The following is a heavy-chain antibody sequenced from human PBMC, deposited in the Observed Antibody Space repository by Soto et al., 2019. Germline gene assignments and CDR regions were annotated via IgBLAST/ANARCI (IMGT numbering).Heavy chain of an antibody. D-gene: IGHD1-1*01. Sequence: ASVKVSCKISGYTFSNYAIHWVRQAPGKGLEWMGWINSYNCNNGDTKAAQMLQGRVTMTIDTSATTAYMELRSLRSDDTAVYEGARAELERGEVGYFCMDVWGQGTTVTVSS. J-gene: IGHJ6*02. CDR2: INSYNCNNGDT. CDR1: GYTFSNYA. V-gene: IGHV1-18*04. CDR3: ARAELERGEVGYFCMDV.